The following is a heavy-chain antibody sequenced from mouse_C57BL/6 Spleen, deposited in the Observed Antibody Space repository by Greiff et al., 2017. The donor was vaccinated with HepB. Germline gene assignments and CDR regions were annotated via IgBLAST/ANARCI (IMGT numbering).Heavy chain of an antibody. CDR1: GYSITSGYY. D-gene: IGHD2-2*01. V-gene: IGHV3-6*01. CDR2: ISYDGSN. J-gene: IGHJ4*01. CDR3: ARGGDYGYDGYYAMDY. Sequence: EVQLQESGPGLVKPSQSLSLTCSVTGYSITSGYYWNWIRQFPGNKLEWMGYISYDGSNNYNPSLKNRNSITRDTSKNQFFLKLNSVTTEDTATYYCARGGDYGYDGYYAMDYWGQGTSVTVSS.